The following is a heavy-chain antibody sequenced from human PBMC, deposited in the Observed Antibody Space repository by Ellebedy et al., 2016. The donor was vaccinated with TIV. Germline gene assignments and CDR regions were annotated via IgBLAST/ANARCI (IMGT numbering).Heavy chain of an antibody. Sequence: GGSLRLXXAASRFTFRTYAMNWVRQAPGKGLEWVSGISASGGSTYYAESVKGRFTISRDHSKDTLYLQMNSLRVEDTAAYYCARLARFSSSSRWFDPWGQGTLVTVSS. CDR3: ARLARFSSSSRWFDP. CDR2: ISASGGST. D-gene: IGHD6-6*01. CDR1: RFTFRTYA. J-gene: IGHJ5*02. V-gene: IGHV3-23*01.